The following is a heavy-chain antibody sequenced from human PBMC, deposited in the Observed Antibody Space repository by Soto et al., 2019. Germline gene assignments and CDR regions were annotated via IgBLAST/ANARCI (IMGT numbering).Heavy chain of an antibody. CDR3: AREHYRNSALDY. J-gene: IGHJ4*02. D-gene: IGHD4-4*01. CDR1: GGSISNYY. V-gene: IGHV4-59*01. CDR2: IYYTGST. Sequence: SETLSLTCTVSGGSISNYYWSWIRQPPGKGLEWIGFIYYTGSTNYNPSLKSRVTISVDTSKNQFSLKLSSVTAADTAVYYCAREHYRNSALDYWGQGTLVTVSS.